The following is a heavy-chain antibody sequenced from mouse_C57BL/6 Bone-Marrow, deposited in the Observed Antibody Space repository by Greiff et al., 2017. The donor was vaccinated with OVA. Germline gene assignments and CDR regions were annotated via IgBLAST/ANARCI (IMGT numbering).Heavy chain of an antibody. D-gene: IGHD1-1*01. CDR2: ISSGGSYT. CDR1: GFTFSSYG. CDR3: ARHGITTVVAHYYAMDY. Sequence: DVKLVESGGDLVKPGGSLKLSCAASGFTFSSYGMSWVRQTPDKRLEWVATISSGGSYTYYPDSVKGRFTISRDNAKNTLYLQMSSLKSEDTAMYYCARHGITTVVAHYYAMDYWGQGTSVTVSS. J-gene: IGHJ4*01. V-gene: IGHV5-6*02.